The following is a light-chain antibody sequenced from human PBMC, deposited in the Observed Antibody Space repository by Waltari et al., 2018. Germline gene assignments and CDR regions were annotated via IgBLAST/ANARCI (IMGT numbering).Light chain of an antibody. V-gene: IGLV1-44*01. CDR2: TNN. Sequence: QSVLTQPPSASGTPGQRVTISCSGGSSNLRSNVVNWYQQFPGTAPKLPIYTNNRRPSGVPDRFSGSKSGTSASLAISGLQSEDEADYYCAAWDHSLNGPVFGGGTKLTVL. CDR3: AAWDHSLNGPV. CDR1: SSNLRSNV. J-gene: IGLJ2*01.